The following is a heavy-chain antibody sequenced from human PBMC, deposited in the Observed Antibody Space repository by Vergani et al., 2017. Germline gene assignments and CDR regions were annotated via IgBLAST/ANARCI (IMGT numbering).Heavy chain of an antibody. D-gene: IGHD2/OR15-2a*01. V-gene: IGHV3-7*01. CDR1: GFIFTTYW. Sequence: EVQLVESGGSLVQPGGSLRLSCAASGFIFTTYWMSWVRQAPGKGLEWVANINKDGRETYYVESVKGRFTISRDNAKNLLFLEMNSLRVEDTAVYYWVRDTPLGTTEVAFDWGQGTLVTVSS. CDR3: VRDTPLGTTEVAFD. J-gene: IGHJ4*02. CDR2: INKDGRET.